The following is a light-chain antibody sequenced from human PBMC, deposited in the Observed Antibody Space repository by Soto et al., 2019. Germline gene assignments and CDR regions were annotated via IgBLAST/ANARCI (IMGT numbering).Light chain of an antibody. Sequence: QSALTQPPSASGSPGQSVTISCTGTSSDVGGYKYVSWYQHHPGKAPKVVIYEVTKRPSGVPDRFSGSQSGNTASLTVSGLQAEDEADYYCSSYAGSDNFVLFGGGTKLTVL. J-gene: IGLJ2*01. V-gene: IGLV2-8*01. CDR2: EVT. CDR1: SSDVGGYKY. CDR3: SSYAGSDNFVL.